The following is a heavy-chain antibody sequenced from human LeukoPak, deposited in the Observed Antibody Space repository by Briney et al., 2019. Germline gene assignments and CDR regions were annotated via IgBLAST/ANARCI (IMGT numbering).Heavy chain of an antibody. Sequence: PSETLSLTCTVSGGSISSSSYYWGWIRQPPGKGLEWIGSIYYSGSTYYNPSLKSRVTISVDTSKNQFSLKLSSVTAADTAVYYCARPISPRPPRAFDIWGHGTMVTVSS. D-gene: IGHD2-2*02. J-gene: IGHJ3*02. CDR3: ARPISPRPPRAFDI. CDR1: GGSISSSSYY. V-gene: IGHV4-39*07. CDR2: IYYSGST.